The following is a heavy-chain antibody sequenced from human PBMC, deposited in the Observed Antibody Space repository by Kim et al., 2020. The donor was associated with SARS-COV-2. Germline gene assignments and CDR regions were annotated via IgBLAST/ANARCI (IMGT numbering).Heavy chain of an antibody. V-gene: IGHV3-7*01. CDR3: ARGGGNVYSYGYVRWFDP. CDR1: GFTFSSYW. Sequence: GGSLRLSCAASGFTFSSYWMSWVRQAPGKGLEWVANIKQDGSEKYYVDSVKGRFTISRDNAKNSLYLQMNSLRAEDTAVYYCARGGGNVYSYGYVRWFDPWGQGTLVTVSS. D-gene: IGHD5-18*01. J-gene: IGHJ5*02. CDR2: IKQDGSEK.